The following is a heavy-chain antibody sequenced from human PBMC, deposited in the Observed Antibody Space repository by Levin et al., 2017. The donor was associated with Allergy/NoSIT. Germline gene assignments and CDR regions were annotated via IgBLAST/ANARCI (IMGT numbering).Heavy chain of an antibody. CDR3: ARRPYYGLRLGELSPFDY. CDR1: GGSFSGYY. CDR2: INHSGST. V-gene: IGHV4-34*01. D-gene: IGHD3-16*02. J-gene: IGHJ4*02. Sequence: SETLSLTCAVYGGSFSGYYWSWIRQPPGKGLEWIGEINHSGSTNYNPSLKSRVTISVDTSKNQFSLKLSSVTAADTAVYYCARRPYYGLRLGELSPFDYWGQGTLVTVSS.